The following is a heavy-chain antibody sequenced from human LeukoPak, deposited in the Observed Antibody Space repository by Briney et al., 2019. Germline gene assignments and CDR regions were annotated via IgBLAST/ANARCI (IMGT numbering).Heavy chain of an antibody. Sequence: GGSLRLSCAASGFTFSSYAMSWVRQAPGKGLEWASAISGSGGSTYYADSVKGRFTISRDNSKNTLYLQMNSLRAEDTAVYYCAKAGRYPNWFDPWGQGTLVTVSS. CDR1: GFTFSSYA. D-gene: IGHD3-9*01. CDR3: AKAGRYPNWFDP. V-gene: IGHV3-23*01. J-gene: IGHJ5*02. CDR2: ISGSGGST.